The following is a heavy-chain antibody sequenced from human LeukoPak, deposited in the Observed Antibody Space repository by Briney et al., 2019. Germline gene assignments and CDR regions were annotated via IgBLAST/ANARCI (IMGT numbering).Heavy chain of an antibody. CDR1: GGSFSGYY. CDR2: IYYSGST. Sequence: SETLSLTCAVYGGSFSGYYWSWIRQPPGKGLEWIGYIYYSGSTNYNPSLKSRVTISVDTSKNQFSLKLSSVTAADTAVYYCARRGATTHYFDYWGQGTLVTVSS. D-gene: IGHD1-26*01. CDR3: ARRGATTHYFDY. V-gene: IGHV4-59*08. J-gene: IGHJ4*02.